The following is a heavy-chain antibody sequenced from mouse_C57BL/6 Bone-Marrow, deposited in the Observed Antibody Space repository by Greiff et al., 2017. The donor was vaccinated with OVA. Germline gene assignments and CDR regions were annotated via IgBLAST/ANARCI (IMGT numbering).Heavy chain of an antibody. Sequence: QVQLKQSGAELARPGASVKLSCKASGYTFTSYGISWVKQRPGQGLEWIGEIYPRSGNTYYNEKFKGKATLTADKSSSTAYMELRSLTSEDSAVYCCERWGGDYDAWFAYWGQGTLVTVSA. CDR3: ERWGGDYDAWFAY. CDR1: GYTFTSYG. D-gene: IGHD2-4*01. CDR2: IYPRSGNT. V-gene: IGHV1-81*01. J-gene: IGHJ3*01.